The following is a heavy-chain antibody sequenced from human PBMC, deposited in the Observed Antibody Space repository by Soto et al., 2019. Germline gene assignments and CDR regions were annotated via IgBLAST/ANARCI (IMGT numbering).Heavy chain of an antibody. J-gene: IGHJ4*02. Sequence: SETLSLTCTVSGGSISSYYWSWIRQPPGKGLEWIGYIYYSGSTNYNPSLKSRVTISVDTSKNQFSLKLSSVTAADTAVYYCARIAKDYEILTGYFAFDFDYWGQGTLVTVSS. CDR1: GGSISSYY. V-gene: IGHV4-59*08. CDR3: ARIAKDYEILTGYFAFDFDY. CDR2: IYYSGST. D-gene: IGHD3-9*01.